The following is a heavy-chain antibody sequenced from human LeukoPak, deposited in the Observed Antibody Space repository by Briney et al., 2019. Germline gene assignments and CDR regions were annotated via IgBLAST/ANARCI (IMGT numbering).Heavy chain of an antibody. CDR2: IIPIFGTA. Sequence: SVKVSCKASGGTFSSYAISWVRQAPGQGLEWMGGIIPIFGTANYAQKFQGRVTITADESTSTAYMELSSLRSEDTAVYYCARAEYQLPGPYYYGMDVWGKGTTVTVCS. V-gene: IGHV1-69*13. D-gene: IGHD2-2*01. J-gene: IGHJ6*04. CDR3: ARAEYQLPGPYYYGMDV. CDR1: GGTFSSYA.